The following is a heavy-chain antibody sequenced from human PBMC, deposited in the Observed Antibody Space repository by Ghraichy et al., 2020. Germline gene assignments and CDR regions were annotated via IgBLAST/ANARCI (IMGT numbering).Heavy chain of an antibody. V-gene: IGHV3-21*01. CDR1: GFSFSRCS. CDR2: ISSSGDKI. CDR3: ARDGSNFDTNRVDY. D-gene: IGHD4-11*01. J-gene: IGHJ4*02. Sequence: AGSLRLSCAASGFSFSRCSMNWVRQAPGKGLEWVASISSSGDKIVYAESVRGRFTISRDNARSSLYLEMNSLRAEDTAVFYCARDGSNFDTNRVDYWGQGTLVTVSS.